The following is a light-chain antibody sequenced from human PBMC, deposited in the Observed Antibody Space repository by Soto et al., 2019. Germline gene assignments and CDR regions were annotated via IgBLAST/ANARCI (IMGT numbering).Light chain of an antibody. J-gene: IGKJ1*01. CDR1: QSVSGW. Sequence: DIQRTQSPSTLSASVGDTVTGTFRASQSVSGWLAWYQQKQGEAPKLLIYDASALQRGVPSRFRGSGSGTKFTLTIARLQPDDFETYYCQQYETFSGTFGPGTKVDIK. CDR2: DAS. V-gene: IGKV1-5*01. CDR3: QQYETFSGT.